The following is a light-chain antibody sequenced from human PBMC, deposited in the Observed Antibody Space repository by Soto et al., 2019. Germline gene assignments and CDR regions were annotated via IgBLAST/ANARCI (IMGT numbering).Light chain of an antibody. CDR3: ATWDGGLSGPFV. J-gene: IGLJ1*01. V-gene: IGLV1-36*01. CDR1: SSNIGNNA. Sequence: QSVLTQPPSVSEAPRQRVTISCSGSSSNIGNNAVNWYQQLPGQAPKIVIYYDNLLTSGVSDRFSGSKSGISASLAISDLQSDDEANSSCATWDGGLSGPFVFXTGTKVTVL. CDR2: YDN.